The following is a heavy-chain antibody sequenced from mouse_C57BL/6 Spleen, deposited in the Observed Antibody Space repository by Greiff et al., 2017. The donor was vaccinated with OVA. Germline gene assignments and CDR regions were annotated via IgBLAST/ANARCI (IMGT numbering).Heavy chain of an antibody. D-gene: IGHD1-1*01. CDR2: INPSNGGT. J-gene: IGHJ2*01. CDR1: GYTFTSYW. Sequence: VQVVESGTELVKPGASVKLSCKASGYTFTSYWMHWVKQRPGQGLEWIGNINPSNGGTNYNEKFKSKATLTVDKSSSTAYMQLSSLTSEDSAVYYCARWPLGTTVVAPFDYWGQGTTLTVSS. CDR3: ARWPLGTTVVAPFDY. V-gene: IGHV1-53*01.